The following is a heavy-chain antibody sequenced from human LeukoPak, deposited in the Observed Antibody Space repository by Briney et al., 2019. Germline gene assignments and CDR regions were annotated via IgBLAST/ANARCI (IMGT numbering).Heavy chain of an antibody. Sequence: PGGSLRLSCAASGFTVSSNYMSWVRQAPGKGLEWVSVIYSGGSTYYADSVKGRFTISRHDPENTLYLQMNSLRPEDTAVYYCARLEMATITHAFDIWGQGAMVTVSS. D-gene: IGHD5-24*01. CDR3: ARLEMATITHAFDI. J-gene: IGHJ3*02. V-gene: IGHV3-53*04. CDR2: IYSGGST. CDR1: GFTVSSNY.